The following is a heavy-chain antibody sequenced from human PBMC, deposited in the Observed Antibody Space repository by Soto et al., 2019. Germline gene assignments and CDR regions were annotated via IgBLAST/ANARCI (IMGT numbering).Heavy chain of an antibody. Sequence: EVHLVESGGGLIQPGGSLRLSCAASGLTVSNNYMSWVRQAPGKGLEWVSIIYSGGSTYYADSVTSRFTISRDNSKNTLYLQMDSLRAEDTAVYYCARAFNWNDAYFDYWGQGTLVTVSS. V-gene: IGHV3-53*01. J-gene: IGHJ4*02. CDR2: IYSGGST. D-gene: IGHD1-1*01. CDR3: ARAFNWNDAYFDY. CDR1: GLTVSNNY.